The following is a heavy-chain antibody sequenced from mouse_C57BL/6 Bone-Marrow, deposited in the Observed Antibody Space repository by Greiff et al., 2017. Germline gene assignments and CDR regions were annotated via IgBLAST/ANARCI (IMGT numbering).Heavy chain of an antibody. CDR3: ARGGWTYGDFDV. V-gene: IGHV1-64*01. CDR1: GYTFTSYW. J-gene: IGHJ1*03. D-gene: IGHD2-3*01. CDR2: IHPNSGST. Sequence: QVQLQQPGAELVKPGASVKLSCKASGYTFTSYWMHWVKQRPGQGLEWIGMIHPNSGSTNYNEKFKSKATMTVDKSSSTAYMQLSSLTSEDSAVYYCARGGWTYGDFDVWGTGTTVTVAS.